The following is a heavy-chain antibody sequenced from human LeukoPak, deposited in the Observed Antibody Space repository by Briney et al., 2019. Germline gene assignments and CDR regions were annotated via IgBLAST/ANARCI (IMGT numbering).Heavy chain of an antibody. CDR3: ARALRYSGYDYLPQYYYYYMDV. J-gene: IGHJ6*03. Sequence: SETLSLTCIVSGGSISSSSYYWGWIRQPPGKGLEWIGSIYYSGSTYYNPSLKSRVTISVDRSKNQFSLKLTSVTAADTAVYYCARALRYSGYDYLPQYYYYYMDVWGKGTTVTISS. D-gene: IGHD5-12*01. V-gene: IGHV4-39*07. CDR2: IYYSGST. CDR1: GGSISSSSYY.